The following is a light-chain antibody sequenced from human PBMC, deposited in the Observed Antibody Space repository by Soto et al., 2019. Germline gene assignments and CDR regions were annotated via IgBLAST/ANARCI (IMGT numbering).Light chain of an antibody. V-gene: IGKV3-20*01. CDR2: GAS. J-gene: IGKJ1*01. CDR3: QQYASSPIT. CDR1: QRVSSGY. Sequence: EIVLTQSPGTLSLSPGERATLSCRASQRVSSGYLGWYQQRPGQAPRLLLYGASNRAAGIPDRFSGSGSETDFTLIISRVEPEDFAVYYCQQYASSPITFGQGTKVDIK.